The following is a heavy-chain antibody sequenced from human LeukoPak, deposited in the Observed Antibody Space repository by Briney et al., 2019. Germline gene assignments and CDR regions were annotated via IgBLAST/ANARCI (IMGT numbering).Heavy chain of an antibody. CDR1: RFTFSSYG. D-gene: IGHD2-15*01. J-gene: IGHJ6*04. V-gene: IGHV3-33*01. CDR3: ARVPCSGGSCYSGYYYYGMDV. Sequence: GALRLSCAASRFTFSSYGMHWVRQAPGKGLEWVAVIWYDGSNKYYADSVKGRFTISRDNSKNTLYLQMNSLRAEDTAVYYCARVPCSGGSCYSGYYYYGMDVWGKGTTVTVSS. CDR2: IWYDGSNK.